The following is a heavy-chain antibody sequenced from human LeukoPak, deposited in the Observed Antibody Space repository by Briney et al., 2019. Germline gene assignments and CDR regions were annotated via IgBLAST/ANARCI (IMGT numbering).Heavy chain of an antibody. CDR2: ISAYNGNT. Sequence: GASVKVSRKASGYTFTSYGISWVLQAPGQGLEWMGWISAYNGNTNYAQKLQGRVTMTTDTSTSTAYMELRSLRSDDTAVYYCARDQEGATLFDYWGQGTLVTVSS. CDR3: ARDQEGATLFDY. V-gene: IGHV1-18*01. D-gene: IGHD1-26*01. J-gene: IGHJ4*02. CDR1: GYTFTSYG.